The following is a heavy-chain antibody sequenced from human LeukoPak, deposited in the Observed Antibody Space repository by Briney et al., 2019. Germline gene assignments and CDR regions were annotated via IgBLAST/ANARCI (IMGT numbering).Heavy chain of an antibody. CDR3: AKGAAAGIRGYFDY. D-gene: IGHD6-25*01. J-gene: IGHJ4*02. V-gene: IGHV3-9*01. CDR2: IRNNGDDI. Sequence: GGSLRLSCVASGFTFDDYAMHWVRQAPGKGLEWVSGIRNNGDDIGYADSVKGRFTVSRDNAKNSLYLQMNSLRSEDTALYYCAKGAAAGIRGYFDYWGQGILVTVSS. CDR1: GFTFDDYA.